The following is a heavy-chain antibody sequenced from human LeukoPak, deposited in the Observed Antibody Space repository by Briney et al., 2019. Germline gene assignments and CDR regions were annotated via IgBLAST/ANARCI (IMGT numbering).Heavy chain of an antibody. V-gene: IGHV1-69*04. J-gene: IGHJ4*02. Sequence: GASVKVSCKASGGTFSSYAISWVRQAPGQGLEWMGRIIPILGIANYAQKFQGRVTITADKSTSTAYMELSSLRSEDTAVYYCARGAYDSSGSLGPYCFDYWGQGTLVTVSS. CDR3: ARGAYDSSGSLGPYCFDY. D-gene: IGHD3-22*01. CDR2: IIPILGIA. CDR1: GGTFSSYA.